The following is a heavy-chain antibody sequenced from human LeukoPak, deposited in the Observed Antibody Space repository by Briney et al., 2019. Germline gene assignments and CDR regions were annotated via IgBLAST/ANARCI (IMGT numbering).Heavy chain of an antibody. CDR2: IYYSGST. CDR3: GRDPWLFRGGFDY. V-gene: IGHV4-59*01. D-gene: IGHD3-9*01. CDR1: GGSISSYY. Sequence: SETLSLTSTVSGGSISSYYWSWIRQPPGKGLEWIGYIYYSGSTNYNPSLKSRVTISVDTSKNQFSLKLSSVTAADTAVYYCGRDPWLFRGGFDYWGQGTLVTVSS. J-gene: IGHJ4*02.